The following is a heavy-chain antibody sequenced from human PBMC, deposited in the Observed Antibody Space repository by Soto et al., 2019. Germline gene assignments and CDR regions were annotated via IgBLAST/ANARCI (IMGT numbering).Heavy chain of an antibody. CDR1: GGSIRSYY. V-gene: IGHV4-59*01. D-gene: IGHD3-10*01. J-gene: IGHJ6*02. CDR2: IYYNGNT. Sequence: SETLSLTCAVSGGSIRSYYWTWIRQPPGKGLEWIGYIYYNGNTKYNPSLKSRVTISVDLPKNHFSLKVGSVNAADTAVYYCASLYYVSGRPLMDVWGQGTPVTVSS. CDR3: ASLYYVSGRPLMDV.